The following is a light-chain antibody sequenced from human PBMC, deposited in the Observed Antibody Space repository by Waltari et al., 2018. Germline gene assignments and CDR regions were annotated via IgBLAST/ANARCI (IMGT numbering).Light chain of an antibody. V-gene: IGKV1-16*02. J-gene: IGKJ5*01. CDR2: SAS. CDR3: QQYNSYPIT. Sequence: DIQMTQSPSSLSVSVGDRVTITCRASQDISNFLAWFQQKPGEAPKSLIYSASTLQSGVPSKFSGSGSGTDFTLTISSLQPEDFATYYCQQYNSYPITFGQGTRLEIK. CDR1: QDISNF.